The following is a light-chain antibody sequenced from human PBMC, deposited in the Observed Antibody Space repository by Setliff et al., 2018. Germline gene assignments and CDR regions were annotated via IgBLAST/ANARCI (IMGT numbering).Light chain of an antibody. V-gene: IGLV2-23*02. CDR1: SSDVGTYNL. Sequence: QFSLTQPASVSGSPGQSITISCTGTSSDVGTYNLVSWYQQHPAKTPKLIIYEVTKRPSGVSDRFSASKSGSTASLTISRLQAEDEADYYCCSYAGYSTYVFGTGTKVTVL. CDR2: EVT. J-gene: IGLJ1*01. CDR3: CSYAGYSTYV.